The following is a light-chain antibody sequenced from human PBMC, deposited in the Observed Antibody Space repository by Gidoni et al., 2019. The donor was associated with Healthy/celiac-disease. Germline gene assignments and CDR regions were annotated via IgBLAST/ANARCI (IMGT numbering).Light chain of an antibody. J-gene: IGLJ2*01. CDR3: CSYAGSYTFVV. CDR1: SSDVGGYNY. CDR2: DVS. V-gene: IGLV2-11*01. Sequence: QSALTQPRSVSGSPGQSVPISCTGTSSDVGGYNYVSWYQQHPGKAPKLMIYDVSKRPSGVPDRFSGSKSGNRASLTISGLQAEDEADYYCCSYAGSYTFVVFGGGTKLTVL.